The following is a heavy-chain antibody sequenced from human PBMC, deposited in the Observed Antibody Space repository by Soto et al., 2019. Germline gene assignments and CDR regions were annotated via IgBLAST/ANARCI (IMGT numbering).Heavy chain of an antibody. CDR1: GFTFSSYA. CDR3: ARLDPSLEWPPSAAGWFDP. D-gene: IGHD3-3*01. Sequence: GGSLRLSCAASGFTFSSYAMHWVRQAPGKGLEWVAVISYDGSNKYYADSVKGRFTISRDNSKNTLYLQMNSLRAEDTAVYYCARLDPSLEWPPSAAGWFDPWGHGT. CDR2: ISYDGSNK. J-gene: IGHJ5*02. V-gene: IGHV3-30-3*01.